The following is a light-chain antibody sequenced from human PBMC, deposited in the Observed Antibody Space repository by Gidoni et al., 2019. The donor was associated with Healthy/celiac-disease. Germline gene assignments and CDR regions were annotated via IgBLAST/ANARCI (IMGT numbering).Light chain of an antibody. CDR2: DAS. V-gene: IGKV3-11*01. CDR3: QQRSNWPPN. Sequence: EIVLTQSPATLSLSPGERATLSCRASPSFSSHLAWYQQKPGQAPRLLIYDASNRATGIPARFSGSGSGTDFTLTISSLEPEDFAVYYCQQRSNWPPNFGQGTRLEIK. J-gene: IGKJ5*01. CDR1: PSFSSH.